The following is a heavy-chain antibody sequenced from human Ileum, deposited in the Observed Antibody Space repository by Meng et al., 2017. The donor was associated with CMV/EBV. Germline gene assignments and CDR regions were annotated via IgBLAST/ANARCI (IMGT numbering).Heavy chain of an antibody. V-gene: IGHV3-7*01. CDR1: GFTFKTHV. J-gene: IGHJ4*02. D-gene: IGHD2-2*01. Sequence: GESLKISCGASGFTFKTHVMNWVRQAPGKGLEWVANIKQDGSEKYYVDSVKGRFTISRDNARDSLYLQMNSLRAEDTAVYYCARGRWDIVVLPAGYYFDYWGQGTLVTVSS. CDR2: IKQDGSEK. CDR3: ARGRWDIVVLPAGYYFDY.